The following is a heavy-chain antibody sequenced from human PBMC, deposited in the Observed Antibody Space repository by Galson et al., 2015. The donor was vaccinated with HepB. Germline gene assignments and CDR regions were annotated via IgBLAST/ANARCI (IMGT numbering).Heavy chain of an antibody. J-gene: IGHJ6*02. CDR2: IWYDGSNE. V-gene: IGHV3-30*04. Sequence: SLRLSCAASGFTFSSFAMHWVRQAPGKGLEWVAVIWYDGSNEYYADSVKGRFTISRDNSKNTLNLQMNSLRVEDTAVYYCARGVYSYKRMHVWGQGTTVTVSS. CDR1: GFTFSSFA. D-gene: IGHD2-8*01. CDR3: ARGVYSYKRMHV.